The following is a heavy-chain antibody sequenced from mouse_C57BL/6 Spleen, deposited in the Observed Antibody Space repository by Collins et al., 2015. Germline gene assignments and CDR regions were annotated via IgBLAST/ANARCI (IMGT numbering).Heavy chain of an antibody. J-gene: IGHJ3*01. CDR1: GYSITSDYA. D-gene: IGHD2-1*01. CDR3: AYYGNYGFAY. V-gene: IGHV3-2*02. CDR2: ISYSGST. Sequence: DVQLQESGPGLVKPSQSLSLTCTVTGYSITSDYAWNWIRQFPGNKLEWMGYISYSGSTSYNPSLKSRISITRDTSKNQFFLQLNSVTTEDTATYYCAYYGNYGFAYWGQGTLVTVSA.